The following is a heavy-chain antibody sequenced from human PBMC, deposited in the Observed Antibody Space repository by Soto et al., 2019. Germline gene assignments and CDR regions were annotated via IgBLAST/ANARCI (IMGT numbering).Heavy chain of an antibody. Sequence: QVQLQESGPGLVKPSETLSLTCTVSGGSISSYYWSWIRQPPGKGLEWIGYIYYSGSTNYNPSLKSRVTISVDTSKNQFSLKLSSVTAADTAVYYCARGGGYETVDYYYGMDVWGQGTTVTVSS. CDR1: GGSISSYY. CDR2: IYYSGST. D-gene: IGHD5-12*01. V-gene: IGHV4-59*01. CDR3: ARGGGYETVDYYYGMDV. J-gene: IGHJ6*02.